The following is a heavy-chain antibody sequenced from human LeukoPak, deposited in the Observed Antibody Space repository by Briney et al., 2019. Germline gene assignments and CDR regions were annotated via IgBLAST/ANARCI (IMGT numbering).Heavy chain of an antibody. J-gene: IGHJ3*02. D-gene: IGHD3-22*01. V-gene: IGHV1-8*03. CDR2: MNPNSGNT. CDR1: GYTFTSYD. Sequence: ASVKVSCKASGYTFTSYDINWVRQATGQGLEWMGWMNPNSGNTGYAQKFQGRVTITRNTSISTAYMELSSLRSEDTAVYYCVRARGRYYYDSSGYYYVHDAFDIWGQGTMVTVSS. CDR3: VRARGRYYYDSSGYYYVHDAFDI.